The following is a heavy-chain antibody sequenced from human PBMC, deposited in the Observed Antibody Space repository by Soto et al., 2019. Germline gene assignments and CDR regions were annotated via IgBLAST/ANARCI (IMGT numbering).Heavy chain of an antibody. CDR1: GGSFSGYY. V-gene: IGHV4-34*01. CDR2: INHSGST. J-gene: IGHJ5*02. D-gene: IGHD3-22*01. Sequence: SETLSLTCAVYGGSFSGYYWTWIRQPPGTGLEWIGEINHSGSTNYNPSLKSRVTISVDTSKNQFSLKLTSVTAADTAVYYCASASDSSGYYYPNWFGPWGQGTLVTVSS. CDR3: ASASDSSGYYYPNWFGP.